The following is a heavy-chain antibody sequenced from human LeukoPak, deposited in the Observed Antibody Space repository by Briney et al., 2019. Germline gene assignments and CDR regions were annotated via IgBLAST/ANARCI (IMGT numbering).Heavy chain of an antibody. J-gene: IGHJ4*02. CDR2: INPHSGGT. Sequence: ASVKVSCKASGFTFTGYYIHWVRQAPGQGLEWMGYINPHSGGTNSPQKFQGRVTVTTDTSISAAYMELSSLISDDTAMYYCVREGNELLSKNFDYWGQGTLVTVSS. V-gene: IGHV1-2*02. CDR1: GFTFTGYY. D-gene: IGHD2-21*02. CDR3: VREGNELLSKNFDY.